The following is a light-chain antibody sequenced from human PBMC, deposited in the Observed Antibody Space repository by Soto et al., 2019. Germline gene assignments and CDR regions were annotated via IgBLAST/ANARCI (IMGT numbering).Light chain of an antibody. J-gene: IGKJ5*01. CDR1: QSVSSY. CDR2: DAS. V-gene: IGKV3-11*01. Sequence: ELVLTQSPATLSLSPGERATFSCRASQSVSSYLAWFQQKPGQAPRLLIYDASTRATGIAARFSGSGSRKDFTPTISSLEPEDFAVYYNQQHNNWPPSITIGQGTRLESK. CDR3: QQHNNWPPSIT.